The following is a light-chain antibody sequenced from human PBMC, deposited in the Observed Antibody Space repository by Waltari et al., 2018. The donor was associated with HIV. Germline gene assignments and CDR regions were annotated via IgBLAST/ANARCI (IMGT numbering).Light chain of an antibody. CDR3: SAWDASLGAWM. CDR1: TSNIGTNN. J-gene: IGLJ3*02. V-gene: IGLV1-44*01. Sequence: QSVLTQPPSASGTPGQRIIISCSGSTSNIGTNNVNWYQQLPGTTPRLLLHRNIQRPSGFPDRFSGSRSGTAASLAIRGLQSEDEADYYCSAWDASLGAWMFGGGTKLTVL. CDR2: RNI.